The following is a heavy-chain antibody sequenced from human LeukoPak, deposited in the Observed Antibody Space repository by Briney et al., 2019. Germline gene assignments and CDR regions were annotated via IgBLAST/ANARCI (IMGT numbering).Heavy chain of an antibody. Sequence: GGSLRLSCAASGFTFSSYAMSWVRQAPGKGLEWVSAISGSGGSTYHADSVKGRFTISRDNSKNTLYLQMNSLRAEDTAVYYCSTDYSSGWYAHWGQGTLVTVSS. CDR3: STDYSSGWYAH. CDR2: ISGSGGST. CDR1: GFTFSSYA. D-gene: IGHD3-22*01. J-gene: IGHJ5*02. V-gene: IGHV3-23*01.